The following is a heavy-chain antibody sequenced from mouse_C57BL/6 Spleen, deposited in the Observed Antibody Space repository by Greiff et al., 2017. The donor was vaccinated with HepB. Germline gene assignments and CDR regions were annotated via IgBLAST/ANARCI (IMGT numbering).Heavy chain of an antibody. CDR1: GYSITSGYY. D-gene: IGHD1-1*01. Sequence: EVHLVESGPGLVKPSQSLSLTCSVTGYSITSGYYWNWIRQFPGNKLEWMGYISYDGSNNYNPSLKNRISITRDTSKNQFFLKLNSVTTEDTATYYCARAEVGGFDYWGQGTTLTVSS. V-gene: IGHV3-6*01. CDR3: ARAEVGGFDY. CDR2: ISYDGSN. J-gene: IGHJ2*01.